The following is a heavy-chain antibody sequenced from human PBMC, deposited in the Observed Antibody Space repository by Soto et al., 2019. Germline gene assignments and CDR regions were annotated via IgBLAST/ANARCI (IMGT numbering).Heavy chain of an antibody. J-gene: IGHJ6*02. CDR1: GFTFSSHG. D-gene: IGHD3-10*01. Sequence: GGSLRLSCAASGFTFSSHGMHWVRQAPGKGLEWVAVISYDGSNKYYADSVKGRFTISRDNSKNTLYLQMNSLRAEDTAVYYCAKDKIGFGEFAHYYYYGMDVWGQGTTVTVSS. CDR2: ISYDGSNK. V-gene: IGHV3-30*18. CDR3: AKDKIGFGEFAHYYYYGMDV.